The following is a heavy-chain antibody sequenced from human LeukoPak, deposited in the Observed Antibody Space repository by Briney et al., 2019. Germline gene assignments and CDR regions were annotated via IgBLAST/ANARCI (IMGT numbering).Heavy chain of an antibody. CDR1: GGSFSGYY. CDR2: INHSGST. V-gene: IGHV4-34*03. J-gene: IGHJ5*02. D-gene: IGHD2-15*01. Sequence: SETLSLTCAVYGGSFSGYYWSWIRQPPGKGLEWIGEINHSGSTNYNPSLKSRVTISVDTSKNQFSLKLSSVTAADTAVYYCSSCSGGSCLSGFDPWAREPWSPSPQ. CDR3: SSCSGGSCLSGFDP.